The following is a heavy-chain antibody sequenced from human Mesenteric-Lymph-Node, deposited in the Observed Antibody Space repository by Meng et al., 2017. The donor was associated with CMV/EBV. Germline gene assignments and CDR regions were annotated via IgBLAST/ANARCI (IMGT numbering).Heavy chain of an antibody. CDR2: ISWNSGRI. CDR3: AKGYCSSTSCYFHH. Sequence: SLKISCAASGFTFHDSAMHWVRQAPGKGLEWVSGISWNSGRIGYADSVKGRFTISRDNAKNSLYLQMNSLRAEDTALYYCAKGYCSSTSCYFHHWGQGTLVTVSS. V-gene: IGHV3-9*01. D-gene: IGHD2-2*01. J-gene: IGHJ1*01. CDR1: GFTFHDSA.